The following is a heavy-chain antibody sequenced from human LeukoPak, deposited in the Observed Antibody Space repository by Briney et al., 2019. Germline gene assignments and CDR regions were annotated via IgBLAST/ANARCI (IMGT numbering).Heavy chain of an antibody. D-gene: IGHD3-22*01. CDR3: ARAENYYDSSGYLFDY. V-gene: IGHV4-59*01. CDR2: IYYSGSA. CDR1: GGSISSYY. Sequence: SETLSLTCTVSGGSISSYYWSWIRQPPGKGLEWIGYIYYSGSANYNPSLKSRVTISVDTSKNQFPLKLSSVTAADTAVYYCARAENYYDSSGYLFDYWGQGTLVTVSS. J-gene: IGHJ4*02.